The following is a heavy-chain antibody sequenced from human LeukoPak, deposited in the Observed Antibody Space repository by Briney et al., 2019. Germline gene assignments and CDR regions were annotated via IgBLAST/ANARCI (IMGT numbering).Heavy chain of an antibody. D-gene: IGHD3-22*01. CDR2: IYTSGST. Sequence: SETLSLTCTVSGGSINSDGYYWSWIRQPAGKGLEWIGRIYTSGSTNYNPSLKSRVTMSVDTSKNQFSLKLSSVTAADTAVYYCARDPTYYYDSSGSDYWGQGTLVTVSS. CDR1: GGSINSDGYY. V-gene: IGHV4-61*02. J-gene: IGHJ4*02. CDR3: ARDPTYYYDSSGSDY.